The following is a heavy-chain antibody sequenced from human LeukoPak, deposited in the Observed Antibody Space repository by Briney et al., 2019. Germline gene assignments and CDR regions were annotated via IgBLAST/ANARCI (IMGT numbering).Heavy chain of an antibody. CDR1: GYSFTNSW. D-gene: IGHD2-2*02. CDR2: INPPDSDT. Sequence: GESLKISCKGSGYSFTNSWIGWVRQMPGKGLELMGIINPPDSDTRYSPSFQGQVTISVDKSISTAYLQWSSLKASDTAMYYCSRQGCTTTSCHTIDSWGQGTLVTVSS. J-gene: IGHJ4*02. CDR3: SRQGCTTTSCHTIDS. V-gene: IGHV5-51*01.